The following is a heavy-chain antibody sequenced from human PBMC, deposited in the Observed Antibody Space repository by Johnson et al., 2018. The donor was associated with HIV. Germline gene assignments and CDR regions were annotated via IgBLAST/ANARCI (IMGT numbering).Heavy chain of an antibody. CDR1: GFTFSSYA. J-gene: IGHJ3*02. CDR2: ISYDGGSK. V-gene: IGHV3-30*04. CDR3: TTEWEYYYGAGKLDAFDI. D-gene: IGHD3-10*01. Sequence: VQLVESGGGVVQPGRSLRLSCAASGFTFSSYAMHWVRQAPGKGLEWVEVISYDGGSKYYADSVKGRFTVSRDNSKNTLYLQMNSLKTEDTAVYYCTTEWEYYYGAGKLDAFDIWGQGTMVTVSS.